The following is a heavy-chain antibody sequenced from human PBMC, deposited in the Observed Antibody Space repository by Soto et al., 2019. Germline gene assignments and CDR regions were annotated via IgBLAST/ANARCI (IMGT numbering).Heavy chain of an antibody. CDR2: ISYDGSNK. J-gene: IGHJ4*02. V-gene: IGHV3-30-3*01. D-gene: IGHD5-12*01. Sequence: QVQLVESGGGVVQPGRSLRLSCAASGFTFSSYAMHWVRQAPGKGLEWGTVISYDGSNKYYADSVKGRFTIYRDNSKNTLYLQMNSLRAEDTAVYYCARVAVEMATIHVFDYWGQGTLVTVSS. CDR1: GFTFSSYA. CDR3: ARVAVEMATIHVFDY.